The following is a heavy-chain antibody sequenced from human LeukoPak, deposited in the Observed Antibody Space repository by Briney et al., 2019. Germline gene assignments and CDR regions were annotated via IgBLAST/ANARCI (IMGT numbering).Heavy chain of an antibody. D-gene: IGHD3-22*01. CDR2: IIPIFGTA. Sequence: ASVKVSCKASGYTFTSYAISWVRQAPGQGLEWMGGIIPIFGTANYAQKFQGRVTITADESTSTAYMELSSLRSEDTAVYYCARARTNYYDSSGYLDYWGQGTLVTVSS. CDR3: ARARTNYYDSSGYLDY. J-gene: IGHJ4*02. CDR1: GYTFTSYA. V-gene: IGHV1-69*13.